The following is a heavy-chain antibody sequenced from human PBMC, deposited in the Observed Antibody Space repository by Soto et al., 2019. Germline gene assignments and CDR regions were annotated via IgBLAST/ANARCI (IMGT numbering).Heavy chain of an antibody. CDR3: VREGRHTAMFSGFDY. D-gene: IGHD5-18*01. CDR1: GFTFSEDA. V-gene: IGHV3-33*01. J-gene: IGHJ4*02. Sequence: QVDLVESGGGVVQPGESLRLSFATSGFTFSEDAMHWVRQAPGKGLEWVAVIWYDGSKKHYADSVKGRFTISRDNSKNTLFLQMNSLTAEDTAVYWCVREGRHTAMFSGFDYWGQGTRVTASS. CDR2: IWYDGSKK.